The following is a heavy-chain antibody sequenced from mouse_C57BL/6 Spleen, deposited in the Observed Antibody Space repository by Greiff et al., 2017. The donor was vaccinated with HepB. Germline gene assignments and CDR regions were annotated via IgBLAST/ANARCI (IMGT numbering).Heavy chain of an antibody. V-gene: IGHV1-52*01. CDR1: GYTFTSYW. CDR3: ARRGPMSRAWFAY. D-gene: IGHD6-5*01. Sequence: QVQLQQPGAELVRPGSSVKLSCKASGYTFTSYWMHWVKQRPIQGLEWIGNIDPSDSETHYNQKFKDKATLTVDKSSSTAYMQLSSLTAEDSAVYYCARRGPMSRAWFAYWGQGTLVTVSA. J-gene: IGHJ3*01. CDR2: IDPSDSET.